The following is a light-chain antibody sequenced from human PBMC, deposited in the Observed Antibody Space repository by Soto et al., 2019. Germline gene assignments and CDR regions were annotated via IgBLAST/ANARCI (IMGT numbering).Light chain of an antibody. V-gene: IGKV2D-29*01. J-gene: IGKJ5*01. CDR3: MQRTHVPIT. CDR1: QSLLYSDGNTY. CDR2: DVS. Sequence: DVVVPQTPLSLSVTPGQPASMSCKSSQSLLYSDGNTYLYWYLQRPGQPPQLLIYDVSNRFSGVPDRFSGSGSGTDFTLKISRVEAEDVGVYYCMQRTHVPITSGQGTRLEIK.